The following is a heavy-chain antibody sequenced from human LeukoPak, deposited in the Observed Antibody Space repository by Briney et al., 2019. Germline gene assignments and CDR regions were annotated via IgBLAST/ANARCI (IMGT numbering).Heavy chain of an antibody. CDR1: GFNFSTYA. CDR2: IGARYGST. J-gene: IGHJ4*02. Sequence: GGSLRLSCAASGFNFSTYAMSWVRQAPGKGLEWVSCIGARYGSTFYADSVKGRFTISRDNSRNMLYLQMNSLRAEDTAVYYCARDVNSYAHCGHWGQGTLVTVSS. V-gene: IGHV3-23*01. CDR3: ARDVNSYAHCGH. D-gene: IGHD5-18*01.